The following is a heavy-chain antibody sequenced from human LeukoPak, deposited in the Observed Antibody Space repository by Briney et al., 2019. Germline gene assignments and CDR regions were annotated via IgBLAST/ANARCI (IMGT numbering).Heavy chain of an antibody. CDR2: IYYSGST. Sequence: SETLSLTCTVSGGSISSGGYYRSWIRQHPGKGLEWIGYIYYSGSTYYNPSLKSRVTISVGTSKNQFSLKLSSVTAADTAVYYCARYCSGGSCYINWFDPWGQGTLVTVSS. D-gene: IGHD2-15*01. CDR1: GGSISSGGYY. V-gene: IGHV4-31*03. J-gene: IGHJ5*02. CDR3: ARYCSGGSCYINWFDP.